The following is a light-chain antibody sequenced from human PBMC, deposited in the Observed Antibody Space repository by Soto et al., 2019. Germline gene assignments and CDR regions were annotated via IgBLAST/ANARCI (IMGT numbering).Light chain of an antibody. CDR1: NSDVGGYNY. CDR2: EVS. J-gene: IGLJ2*01. CDR3: SSYTSSSTMV. V-gene: IGLV2-14*01. Sequence: QSVLTQPASVSGSPGQSITISCTGTNSDVGGYNYVSWYQQNPGKALKLMIYEVSNRPSAVSNRFSGSKSGSTASLTISGLQAEDEADYYCSSYTSSSTMVFGGGTKLTVL.